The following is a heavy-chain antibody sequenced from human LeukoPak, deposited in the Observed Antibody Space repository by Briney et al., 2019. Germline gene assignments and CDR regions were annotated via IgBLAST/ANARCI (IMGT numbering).Heavy chain of an antibody. CDR3: AKKSSLWFGEPSGPIDY. Sequence: GGSLGLSCAASGFTFSSYAMSWVHQAPGKGLEWVSAISGSGGSTYYADSVKGRFTISRDNSKNTLYLQMNSLRAEDTAAYYCAKKSSLWFGEPSGPIDYWGQGTLVTVSS. J-gene: IGHJ4*02. V-gene: IGHV3-23*01. CDR1: GFTFSSYA. D-gene: IGHD3-10*01. CDR2: ISGSGGST.